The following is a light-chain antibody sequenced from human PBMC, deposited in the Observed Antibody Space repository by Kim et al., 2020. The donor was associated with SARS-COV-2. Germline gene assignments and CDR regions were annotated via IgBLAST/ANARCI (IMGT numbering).Light chain of an antibody. J-gene: IGLJ2*01. CDR3: SSYTSSSTPHVV. Sequence: SITISCTGTSSDVGGYNYVSWYQQHPGKAPKLMIYDVSNRPSGVSNRFSGSKSGNTASLTISGHQAEDEADYYCSSYTSSSTPHVVFGGGTKLTVL. CDR2: DVS. V-gene: IGLV2-14*03. CDR1: SSDVGGYNY.